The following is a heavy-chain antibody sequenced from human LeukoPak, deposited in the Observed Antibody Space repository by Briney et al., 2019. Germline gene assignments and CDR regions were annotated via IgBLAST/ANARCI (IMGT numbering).Heavy chain of an antibody. CDR1: GFTFSRYW. Sequence: GGSLRLSCAASGFTFSRYWMTWVRQTPGKGLEWVANIKKDGSEKYYVDSLKGRALISRDNAKRSLYLQLNSLRVEDTAVYYCAREGDSGWGGTYFDKWSQGTQVTVSS. CDR3: AREGDSGWGGTYFDK. J-gene: IGHJ4*02. V-gene: IGHV3-7*01. CDR2: IKKDGSEK. D-gene: IGHD3-16*01.